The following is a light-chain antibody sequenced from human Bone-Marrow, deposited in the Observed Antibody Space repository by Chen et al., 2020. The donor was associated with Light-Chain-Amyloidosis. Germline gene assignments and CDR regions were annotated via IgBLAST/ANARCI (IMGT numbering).Light chain of an antibody. Sequence: QSALTQPASVSGSPGQSITISCTGTSSDVGGYNYVSWYQQHPGKAPKLIIFDFSNRPSGVSHRFSGSKSGNTSSLTSSGLQAEDEADYYCSSYTSSSTLVFGGGTKLTVL. J-gene: IGLJ2*01. CDR3: SSYTSSSTLV. V-gene: IGLV2-14*03. CDR1: SSDVGGYNY. CDR2: DFS.